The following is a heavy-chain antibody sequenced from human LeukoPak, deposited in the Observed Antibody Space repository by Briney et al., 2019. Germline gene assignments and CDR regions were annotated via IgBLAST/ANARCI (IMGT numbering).Heavy chain of an antibody. CDR3: ARTPTRGSFDY. J-gene: IGHJ4*02. V-gene: IGHV4-59*01. CDR1: GGSISSYY. D-gene: IGHD2-15*01. Sequence: SETLSLTCTVSGGSISSYYWSWLRQPPGKGLEWIAYIYYSRSTKYNPSLKSRVTISVDTSKNQFSLKLSSVTAADTAVYYCARTPTRGSFDYWGQGTLATVSS. CDR2: IYYSRST.